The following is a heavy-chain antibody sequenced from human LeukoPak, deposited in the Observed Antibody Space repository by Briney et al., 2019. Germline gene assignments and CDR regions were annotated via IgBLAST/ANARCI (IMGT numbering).Heavy chain of an antibody. J-gene: IGHJ3*02. D-gene: IGHD4-17*01. CDR1: GFTFSSYG. CDR3: ARDLNDYGDTQGAFDI. Sequence: SGGSLRLSCAASGFTFSSYGMHWVRQAPGKGLEWVAFIRYDGSNKYYADSVKGRFTISRDNSKNTLYLQMNGLRAEDTAVYYCARDLNDYGDTQGAFDIWGQGSMVTVSS. CDR2: IRYDGSNK. V-gene: IGHV3-30*02.